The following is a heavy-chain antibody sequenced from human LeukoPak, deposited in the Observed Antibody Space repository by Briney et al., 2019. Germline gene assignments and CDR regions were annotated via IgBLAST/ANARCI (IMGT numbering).Heavy chain of an antibody. V-gene: IGHV3-23*01. CDR3: ARPPGGYGDYVPFDY. D-gene: IGHD4-17*01. Sequence: GGSLILSCAASGFTFSSYGMSWVRQAPGKGLEWVSGISGSGGSTYYADSVKGRFTISRDNSKNTLYLQMNSLRAEDTAVYYCARPPGGYGDYVPFDYWGQGTLVTVSS. CDR2: ISGSGGST. J-gene: IGHJ4*02. CDR1: GFTFSSYG.